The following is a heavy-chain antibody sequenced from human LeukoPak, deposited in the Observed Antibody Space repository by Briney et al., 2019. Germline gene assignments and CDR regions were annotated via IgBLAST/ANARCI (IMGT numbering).Heavy chain of an antibody. Sequence: GASVKVSCKASGGTFSSYAISWVRQAPGQGLEWMGGIIPIFGTANYAQKFQGRVTITADESTSTAYMELSSLRSDDTAVYYCARDYYDSSGYFDYWGQGTLVTVSS. CDR1: GGTFSSYA. CDR3: ARDYYDSSGYFDY. J-gene: IGHJ4*02. CDR2: IIPIFGTA. V-gene: IGHV1-69*13. D-gene: IGHD3-22*01.